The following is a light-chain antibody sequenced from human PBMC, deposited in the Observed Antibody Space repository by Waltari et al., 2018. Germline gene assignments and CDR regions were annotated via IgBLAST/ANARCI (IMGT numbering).Light chain of an antibody. CDR3: QTGGHGTWV. V-gene: IGLV4-69*01. Sequence: QLVLPQSPSASASLGASVRPPRPLDRGHSSNIIEWQPHQPAKGPRNLMQVNSDGSHSKGDELPVRFSGSGSGAGRYLTISSVQSEDEADYYCQTGGHGTWVFGGGTKLTVL. J-gene: IGLJ3*02. CDR2: VNSDGSH. CDR1: RGHSSNI.